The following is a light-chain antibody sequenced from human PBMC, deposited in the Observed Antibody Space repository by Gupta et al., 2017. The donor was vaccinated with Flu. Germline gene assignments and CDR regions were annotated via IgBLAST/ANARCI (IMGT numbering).Light chain of an antibody. CDR2: GNT. CDR1: SSNIGAGYD. CDR3: QSYDRFWV. Sequence: GSSSNIGAGYDVHWYQQLPGAAPKLLIYGNTNRPSGVPDRFSGSRSGTSASLAIIGLQAEDEADYYCQSYDRFWVFGGGTKLTVL. V-gene: IGLV1-40*01. J-gene: IGLJ3*02.